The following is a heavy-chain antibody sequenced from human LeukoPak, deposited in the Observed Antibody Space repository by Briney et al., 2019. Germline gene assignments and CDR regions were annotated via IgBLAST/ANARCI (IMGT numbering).Heavy chain of an antibody. V-gene: IGHV3-21*01. CDR2: ISSSSSYI. D-gene: IGHD5-12*01. Sequence: PGGSLRLSCAASGFTFSSYSMNWVRQAPGKGLEWVSSISSSSSYIYYADSVKGRFTISRDNAKNSLYLQMNSLRAEDTAVYYCARDFGIVATSPRYYYGMDVWGQGTTVTVS. J-gene: IGHJ6*02. CDR1: GFTFSSYS. CDR3: ARDFGIVATSPRYYYGMDV.